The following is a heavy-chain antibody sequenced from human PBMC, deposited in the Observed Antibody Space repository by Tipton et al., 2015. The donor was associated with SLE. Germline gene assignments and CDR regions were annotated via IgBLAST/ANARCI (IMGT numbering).Heavy chain of an antibody. CDR3: ARARAGDHYFDY. CDR2: ISYSGST. J-gene: IGHJ4*02. D-gene: IGHD3-16*01. CDR1: DDSIRDYY. Sequence: TLSLTCSVSDDSIRDYYFSWIRQPPGKELEWIGYISYSGSTVYNPSLESRVTISLDTSKNQFSLKLSSVTAADTAVYYCARARAGDHYFDYWGQGTLVTVSS. V-gene: IGHV4-59*12.